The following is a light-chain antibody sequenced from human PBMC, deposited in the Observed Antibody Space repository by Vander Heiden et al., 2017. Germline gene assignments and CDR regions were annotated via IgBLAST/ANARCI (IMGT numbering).Light chain of an antibody. J-gene: IGKJ2*01. CDR3: QQYNSYEYT. Sequence: PSPLSASVGDRVTITCRASQSISSWLAWYQQKPGKAPKLLIYKASSLESGVPSRFSGSGSGTEFTLTISSLQPDDFATYYCQQYNSYEYTFGQGTKLEIK. V-gene: IGKV1-5*03. CDR2: KAS. CDR1: QSISSW.